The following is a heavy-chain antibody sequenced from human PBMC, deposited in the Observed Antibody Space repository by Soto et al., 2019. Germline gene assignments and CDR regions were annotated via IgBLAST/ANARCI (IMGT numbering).Heavy chain of an antibody. V-gene: IGHV1-3*02. CDR3: AYDSSGYLDY. CDR1: GYTLTSYA. J-gene: IGHJ4*02. CDR2: SNAGNGNT. Sequence: ASVKVSCKASGYTLTSYAMHWVRQAPGQRLGWVGWSNAGNGNTKYSQEFQGRVTITRDTSASTAYMELSSLRSEDMAVYYCAYDSSGYLDYWGQGTLVTVSS. D-gene: IGHD3-22*01.